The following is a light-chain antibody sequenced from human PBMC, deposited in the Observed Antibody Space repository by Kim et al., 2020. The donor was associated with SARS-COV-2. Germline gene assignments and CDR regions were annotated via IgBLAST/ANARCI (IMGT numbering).Light chain of an antibody. CDR3: QQYNYFPIT. V-gene: IGKV1-5*03. CDR1: QSFSSW. Sequence: DIQMTQSPSTLSASVGDRVTITCRASQSFSSWLAWYQQKPGKVPKLLIYKTSILESGVPSRLSGSGSGTEFTLTISSLQPDDFATYFCQQYNYFPITFGQGTRLEIK. J-gene: IGKJ5*01. CDR2: KTS.